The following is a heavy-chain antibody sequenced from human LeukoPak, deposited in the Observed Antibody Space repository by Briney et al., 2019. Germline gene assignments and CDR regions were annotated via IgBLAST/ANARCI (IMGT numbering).Heavy chain of an antibody. CDR2: IYHSGST. Sequence: PSQTLSLTCAVSAGSISSINSWSWVRPPPGKGLDWIGEIYHSGSTNYNPSLKSRVTISVDKSKNQFSLKLSSVTAADTAVYYYASGGNYYDSSRYHHSFDYWGQGTVVTVSS. CDR1: AGSISSINS. D-gene: IGHD3-22*01. CDR3: ASGGNYYDSSRYHHSFDY. J-gene: IGHJ4*02. V-gene: IGHV4-4*02.